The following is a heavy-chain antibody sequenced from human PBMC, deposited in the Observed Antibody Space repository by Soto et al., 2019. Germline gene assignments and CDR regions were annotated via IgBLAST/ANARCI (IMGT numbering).Heavy chain of an antibody. CDR1: GFSLSSTRMA. D-gene: IGHD4-17*01. Sequence: QITLKESGPTLVKPTQTLTLTCTFSGFSLSSTRMAVGWIRQPPGKALEWLALIYWDDDKRYSPFLKSRLTITKDTSKNQVVLTMSNMDPVDTTRYYCARETYGDYVGYFDPWGQGTLVTVSS. CDR3: ARETYGDYVGYFDP. J-gene: IGHJ5*02. CDR2: IYWDDDK. V-gene: IGHV2-5*02.